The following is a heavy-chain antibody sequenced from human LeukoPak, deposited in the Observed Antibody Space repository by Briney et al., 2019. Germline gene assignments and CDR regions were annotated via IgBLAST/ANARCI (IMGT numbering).Heavy chain of an antibody. V-gene: IGHV3-33*01. J-gene: IGHJ5*02. CDR3: AREYSAGWFDP. CDR1: GFTFSSYG. CDR2: IWYDGSNK. D-gene: IGHD6-13*01. Sequence: AGGSLRLSCAASGFTFSSYGMRWVRQAPGKGLEWVAVIWYDGSNKFYADSVKGRFTISRDNSKNTLYLQMNSLRAEDTAVYYCAREYSAGWFDPWGQGTLVTVSS.